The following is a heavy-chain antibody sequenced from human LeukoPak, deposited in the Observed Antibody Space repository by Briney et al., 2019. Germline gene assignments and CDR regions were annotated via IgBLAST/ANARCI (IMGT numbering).Heavy chain of an antibody. D-gene: IGHD3-3*02. CDR1: GFTFSSYA. CDR2: ISWNSGSI. CDR3: AKDGEALITLGYFDY. J-gene: IGHJ4*02. V-gene: IGHV3-9*01. Sequence: GGSLRLSCAASGFTFSSYAMSWVRQAPGKGLEWVSGISWNSGSIGYADSVKGRFTISRDNAKNSLYLQMNSLRAEDTALYYCAKDGEALITLGYFDYWGQGTLVTVSS.